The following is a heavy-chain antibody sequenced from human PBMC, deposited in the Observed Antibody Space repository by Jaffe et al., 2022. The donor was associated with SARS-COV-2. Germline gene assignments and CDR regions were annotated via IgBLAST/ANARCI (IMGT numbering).Heavy chain of an antibody. V-gene: IGHV3-21*01. D-gene: IGHD2-2*01. J-gene: IGHJ6*03. CDR2: ISSSSSYI. CDR1: GFTFSSYS. CDR3: ARDSEVGCSSTSCYYYYYYMDV. Sequence: EVQLVESGGGLVKPGGSLRLSCAASGFTFSSYSMNWVRQAPGKGLEWVSSISSSSSYIYYADSVKGRFTISRDNAKNSLYLQMNSLRAEDTAVYYCARDSEVGCSSTSCYYYYYYMDVWGKGTTVTVSS.